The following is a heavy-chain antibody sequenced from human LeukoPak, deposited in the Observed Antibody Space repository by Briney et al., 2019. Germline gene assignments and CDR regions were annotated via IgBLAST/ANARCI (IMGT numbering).Heavy chain of an antibody. Sequence: ASVKVSCKASGYTFTGYYMHWVRQAPGQGLEWMGWINPNSGGTNYAQKFQGRVTMTRNTSISTAYMELSSLRSEDTAVYYCARDAYSSSWYDWGQGTLVTVSS. CDR3: ARDAYSSSWYD. CDR2: INPNSGGT. V-gene: IGHV1-2*02. D-gene: IGHD6-13*01. J-gene: IGHJ4*02. CDR1: GYTFTGYY.